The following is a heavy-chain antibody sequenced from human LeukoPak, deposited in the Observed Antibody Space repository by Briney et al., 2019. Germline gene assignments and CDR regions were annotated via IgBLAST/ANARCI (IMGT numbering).Heavy chain of an antibody. V-gene: IGHV6-1*01. CDR3: ARGGYCSSTSCSPIHYYYYYMDV. Sequence: SQTLSLTCAISGDSVSSNSAAWNWIRQSPSRVLEWLGRTYYRSKWYNDYAVSVKSRITINPDTSKNQFSLQLNSVTPEDTAVYYCARGGYCSSTSCSPIHYYYYYMDVWGKGTTVTISS. J-gene: IGHJ6*03. CDR2: TYYRSKWYN. CDR1: GDSVSSNSAA. D-gene: IGHD2-2*01.